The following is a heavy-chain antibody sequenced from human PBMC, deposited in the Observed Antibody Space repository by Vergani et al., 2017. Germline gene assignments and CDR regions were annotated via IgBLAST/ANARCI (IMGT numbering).Heavy chain of an antibody. D-gene: IGHD2-2*01. J-gene: IGHJ6*02. CDR3: AREGRYCSGTSCHFYYGMDV. Sequence: EVQLVESGGGLVQPGGSLRLSCAASGFTFSTYEMNWVRQAPGKGLEWVSYISSGGTAEKYADSVKGRFTISRDNAKNSLYLQMDNLRAEDTALYYCAREGRYCSGTSCHFYYGMDVWGQGTTVTVSS. CDR1: GFTFSTYE. V-gene: IGHV3-48*03. CDR2: ISSGGTAE.